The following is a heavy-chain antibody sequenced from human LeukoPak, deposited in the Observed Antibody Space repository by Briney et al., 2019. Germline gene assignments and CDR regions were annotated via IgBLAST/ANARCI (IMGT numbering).Heavy chain of an antibody. CDR3: ARAPLLAAADVFDY. J-gene: IGHJ4*02. D-gene: IGHD6-13*01. V-gene: IGHV4-4*07. CDR2: IYTSGST. CDR1: GGSISSYY. Sequence: PSETLSLTCTVSGGSISSYYWSWIRQPAGKGLEWIGRIYTSGSTNYNPSLKSRVTMSVDTSKNQFSLKLSSVTAADTAVYYCARAPLLAAADVFDYWGQGTLVTVSS.